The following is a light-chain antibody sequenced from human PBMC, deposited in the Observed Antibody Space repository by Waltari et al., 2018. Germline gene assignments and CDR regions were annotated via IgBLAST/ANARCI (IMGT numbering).Light chain of an antibody. J-gene: IGLJ2*01. CDR1: ALPKQY. CDR3: QSGDSTSTHVV. V-gene: IGLV3-25*03. CDR2: KDT. Sequence: SYELTHPPSVSVSPGQTARITCSGDALPKQYSFWFQHKPGQAPVLVTYKDTERPSRLPDRCSGSSSGTTVTLTISGGQAEDEADYYCQSGDSTSTHVVFGGGTKLTVL.